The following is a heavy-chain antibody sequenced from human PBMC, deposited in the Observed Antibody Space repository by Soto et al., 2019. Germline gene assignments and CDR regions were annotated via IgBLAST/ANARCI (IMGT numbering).Heavy chain of an antibody. CDR3: ARDSGGYSGYDPKPYYYYGMDV. Sequence: GGPLRLPCAPSGFTFSSYSTHWVPRAPGKGLEGGAVISYDGSNKYYADSVKGRFTISRDNSKNTLYLQMNSLRAEDTAVYYCARDSGGYSGYDPKPYYYYGMDVWGQGTTVTVSS. J-gene: IGHJ6*02. D-gene: IGHD5-12*01. CDR1: GFTFSSYS. CDR2: ISYDGSNK. V-gene: IGHV3-30-3*01.